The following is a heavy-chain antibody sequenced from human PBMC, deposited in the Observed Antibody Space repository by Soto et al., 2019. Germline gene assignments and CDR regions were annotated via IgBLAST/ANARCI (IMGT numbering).Heavy chain of an antibody. CDR2: FDRENGET. CDR3: AAGGTRWLQTPLEY. J-gene: IGHJ4*02. D-gene: IGHD1-1*01. V-gene: IGHV1-24*01. Sequence: QVQLGQSGAEVKKPGASVKVSCKVSVHTLAELSMHWVRQAPGKWLDWMGGFDRENGETISAQKFQCRVTMTEDSLTDSIYMELNNLRSEDTEVSYFAAGGTRWLQTPLEYWGQGTLVIVSS. CDR1: VHTLAELS.